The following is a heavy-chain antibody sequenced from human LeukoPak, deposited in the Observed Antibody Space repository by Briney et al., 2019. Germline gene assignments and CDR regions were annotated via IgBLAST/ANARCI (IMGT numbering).Heavy chain of an antibody. CDR3: AKTTAGYSSGRYPGWPVDY. CDR1: GFTFGSYA. Sequence: PGGSLRLPCAASGFTFGSYAMYWVRQAPGKGLEWDSGISGSGGSTFYADSVKGRFTISRDNSENTVYLQMNSLRADDTAVYYCAKTTAGYSSGRYPGWPVDYWGQGTLVTVSS. CDR2: ISGSGGST. J-gene: IGHJ4*02. D-gene: IGHD6-19*01. V-gene: IGHV3-23*01.